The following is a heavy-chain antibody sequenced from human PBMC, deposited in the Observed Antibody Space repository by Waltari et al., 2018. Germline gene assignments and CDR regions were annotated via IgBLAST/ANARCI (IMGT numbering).Heavy chain of an antibody. CDR1: GGTFSSYA. J-gene: IGHJ5*02. CDR2: LIPIFGTA. CDR3: ARARYSYGTVNWFDP. V-gene: IGHV1-69*12. D-gene: IGHD5-18*01. Sequence: QVQLVQSGAEVKKPGSSVKVSCKASGGTFSSYAISWVRQAPGQGLEWMGRLIPIFGTASYEQKFQGRVTITADESTSTAYMELSSLRSEDTAVYYCARARYSYGTVNWFDPWGQGTLVTVSS.